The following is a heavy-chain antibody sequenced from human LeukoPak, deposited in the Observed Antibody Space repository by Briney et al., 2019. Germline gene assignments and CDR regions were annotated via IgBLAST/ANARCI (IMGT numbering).Heavy chain of an antibody. CDR2: IYYSGST. J-gene: IGHJ3*02. CDR1: GGSISSYY. D-gene: IGHD2-21*02. CDR3: ARYCGGDCRNYDAFDI. Sequence: SETLSLTCTVSGGSISSYYWSWIRQPPGKGLEWIGYIYYSGSTNYNPSLKSRVTISVDTSKNQFSLKLSSVTAADTAVYYCARYCGGDCRNYDAFDIWGQGTMVTVSS. V-gene: IGHV4-59*01.